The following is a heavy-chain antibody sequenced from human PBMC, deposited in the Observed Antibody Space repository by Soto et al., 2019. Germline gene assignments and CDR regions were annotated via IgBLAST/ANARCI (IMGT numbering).Heavy chain of an antibody. Sequence: QVQLVQSGAEVKKPGSSVRVSCKTSGGSFSNYGISWVRQAPGQGLERMGEINPVFGPANYARKFQGRLTITADRSTSPAYMALTSLTSEDTAVYYCARESHEIEVVSVSVLGPFNWFDPWGQGTLVTVTS. CDR1: GGSFSNYG. D-gene: IGHD2-2*01. J-gene: IGHJ5*02. CDR2: INPVFGPA. CDR3: ARESHEIEVVSVSVLGPFNWFDP. V-gene: IGHV1-69*06.